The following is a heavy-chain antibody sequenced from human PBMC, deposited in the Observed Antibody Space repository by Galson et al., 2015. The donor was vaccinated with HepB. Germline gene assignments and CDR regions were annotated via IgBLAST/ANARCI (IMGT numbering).Heavy chain of an antibody. Sequence: SVKVSCKASGGTFSSYAISWVRQAPGQGLEWMGGIIPILGTANYAQKFQGRVTITADESTSTAYMELSSLRSEDTAVYYCARDGAGYCSGGSCYSPYYYYYYYMDVWGKGTTVTVSS. CDR3: ARDGAGYCSGGSCYSPYYYYYYYMDV. CDR2: IIPILGTA. V-gene: IGHV1-69*13. D-gene: IGHD2-15*01. CDR1: GGTFSSYA. J-gene: IGHJ6*03.